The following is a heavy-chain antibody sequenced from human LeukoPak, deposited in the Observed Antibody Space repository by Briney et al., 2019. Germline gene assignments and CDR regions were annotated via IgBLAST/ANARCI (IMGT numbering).Heavy chain of an antibody. D-gene: IGHD6-13*01. Sequence: GGSLRLSCAASGFTFSDYYMSWIRQAPGKGLEWVSYISSSSSYTNYADSVKGRFTISRDNAMSSLYLQMNSLRAEDTAVYYCAREVIAAAGTCWFDPWGQGTLVTVSS. CDR2: ISSSSSYT. CDR3: AREVIAAAGTCWFDP. CDR1: GFTFSDYY. J-gene: IGHJ5*02. V-gene: IGHV3-11*05.